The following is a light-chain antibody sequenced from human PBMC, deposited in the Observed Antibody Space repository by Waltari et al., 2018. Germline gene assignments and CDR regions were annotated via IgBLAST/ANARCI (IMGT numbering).Light chain of an antibody. CDR1: QSVNGR. J-gene: IGKJ1*01. Sequence: SCRASQSVNGRLVWYQQKPGQAPRLLIYGTSSRATGIPDRFSGSGSGTDFSLTISRREPEDFAVYYCQQHGSLPATFGQGTKVEVK. CDR3: QQHGSLPAT. CDR2: GTS. V-gene: IGKV3-20*01.